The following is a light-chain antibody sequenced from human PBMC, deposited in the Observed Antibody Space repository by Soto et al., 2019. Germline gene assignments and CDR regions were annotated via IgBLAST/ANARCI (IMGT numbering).Light chain of an antibody. CDR1: QSVTTD. J-gene: IGKJ2*01. CDR2: GAT. V-gene: IGKV3D-15*01. Sequence: EIVMTQSPATLSVSPGESATLSCRASQSVTTDLAWYQQKPGQAPRLLIHGATTRVTGIPARFSSSGSGTDFTLIISSLQSEDFAVYYCQQYNNRPYTFGQGTKLEIK. CDR3: QQYNNRPYT.